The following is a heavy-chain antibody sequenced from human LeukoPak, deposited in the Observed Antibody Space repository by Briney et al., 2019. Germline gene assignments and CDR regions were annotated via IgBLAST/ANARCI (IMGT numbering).Heavy chain of an antibody. Sequence: PGGSLRLSCAASGFTFSTYNLHMHWLPQATGKGLEGALAIGTAGDTYYPASVKGRFTISSENAKTSLYLQMNSLRAGDTTVYYCARECRGASFYYAFDICGRGTMVTVSS. CDR1: GFTFSTYN. J-gene: IGHJ3*02. D-gene: IGHD2-2*01. V-gene: IGHV3-13*01. CDR3: ARECRGASFYYAFDI. CDR2: IGTAGDT.